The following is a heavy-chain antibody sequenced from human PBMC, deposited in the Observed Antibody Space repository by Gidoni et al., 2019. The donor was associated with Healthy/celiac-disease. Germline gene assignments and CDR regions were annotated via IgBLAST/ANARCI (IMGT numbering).Heavy chain of an antibody. V-gene: IGHV3-30*04. CDR2: ISEEGSKK. CDR1: GFTFSSYA. D-gene: IGHD3-22*01. Sequence: QVQLVASGGGVVQPGRSLRLPCADSGFTFSSYAMNWVRQAPGKGLEWVAFISEEGSKKYYADSVKGRFTISRDNSKNTLYLQMNSLRAEDTAVYYCARVGDDSSGYYGGYFDYWGQGTLVTVSS. CDR3: ARVGDDSSGYYGGYFDY. J-gene: IGHJ4*02.